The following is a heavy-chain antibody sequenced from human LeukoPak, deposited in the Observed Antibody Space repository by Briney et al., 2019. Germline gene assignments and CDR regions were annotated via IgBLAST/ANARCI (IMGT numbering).Heavy chain of an antibody. CDR1: GFTFSSYE. D-gene: IGHD4-17*01. V-gene: IGHV3-48*03. J-gene: IGHJ4*02. CDR2: ISSSGSTM. Sequence: GGSLRLSCAASGFTFSSYEMNWVRQAPGKGLEWISYISSSGSTMYYADSVKGRFTISRDNAKNSLYLQMNSLRAEDTAVYYCARGYGDYRPLDYWGQGTLVTVSS. CDR3: ARGYGDYRPLDY.